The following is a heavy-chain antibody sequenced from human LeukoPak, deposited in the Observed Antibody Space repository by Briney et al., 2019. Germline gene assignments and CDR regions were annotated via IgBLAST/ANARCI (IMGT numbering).Heavy chain of an antibody. V-gene: IGHV3-7*01. CDR1: GFTFGIYA. D-gene: IGHD3-10*01. CDR2: IKHDGSET. J-gene: IGHJ4*02. Sequence: GGSLRLSCEASGFTFGIYAMYWVSRAPGKGLEWVANIKHDGSETNHVDAVKVRFTISRDNAENSLYLQMNSLRVEDTAVYYCAKAREFYYGSGSGSYYPYYFDVWGLGTLVTASS. CDR3: AKAREFYYGSGSGSYYPYYFDV.